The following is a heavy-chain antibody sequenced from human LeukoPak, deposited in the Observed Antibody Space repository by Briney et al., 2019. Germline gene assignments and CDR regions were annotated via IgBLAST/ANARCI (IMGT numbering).Heavy chain of an antibody. J-gene: IGHJ5*02. CDR3: ARTPVPYCSSTSCYADWFDP. V-gene: IGHV3-30*04. CDR1: GFTFSSYA. Sequence: GRSLRLSCAASGFTFSSYAMHWVRQAPGKGLERVAVISYDGSNKYYADSVKGRFTISRDNSKNTLYLQMNSLRAEDTAVYYCARTPVPYCSSTSCYADWFDPWGQGTLVTVSS. D-gene: IGHD2-2*01. CDR2: ISYDGSNK.